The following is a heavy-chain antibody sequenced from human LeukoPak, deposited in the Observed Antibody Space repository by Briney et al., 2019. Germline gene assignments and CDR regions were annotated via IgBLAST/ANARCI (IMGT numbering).Heavy chain of an antibody. CDR1: GYSFMSYW. V-gene: IGHV5-51*01. CDR3: ARGYCRGGRCYYFDY. D-gene: IGHD2-15*01. Sequence: GESLKISCRGSGYSFMSYWIGWVRQMPGKGLEWMGIIYPGDSDITYSPSFQGQVTISADKSISTAYLQWSSLKDSDTAMYYCARGYCRGGRCYYFDYWGQGTLVTVSS. CDR2: IYPGDSDI. J-gene: IGHJ4*02.